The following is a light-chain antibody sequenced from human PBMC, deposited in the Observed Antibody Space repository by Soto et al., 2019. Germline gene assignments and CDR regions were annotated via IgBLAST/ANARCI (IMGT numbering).Light chain of an antibody. Sequence: DSHMTQYPSSVSADVVDRVTVTCRESQGIGSWLAWYQKKPGKAPILLIYAASSLQSGVPYRFSGSGSGTDFTLTISSLQPEDFATYYCLQDYNYPRTFGHGTKVDIK. CDR3: LQDYNYPRT. CDR2: AAS. V-gene: IGKV1-12*01. CDR1: QGIGSW. J-gene: IGKJ1*01.